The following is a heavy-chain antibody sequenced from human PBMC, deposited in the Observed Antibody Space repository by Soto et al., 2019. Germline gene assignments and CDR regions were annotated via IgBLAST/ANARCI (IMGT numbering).Heavy chain of an antibody. CDR1: GDSVSSNSAG. CDR2: AYYKSKWNN. V-gene: IGHV6-1*01. Sequence: SQTLSLTCVISGDSVSSNSAGWNWIRQSPSRGLEWLGRAYYKSKWNNDYALSVKSRITINPDTSKNQFSLHLYSVTPEDTAVYYCTGITWFRGMDVWGQGTPVTVSS. J-gene: IGHJ6*02. D-gene: IGHD3-10*01. CDR3: TGITWFRGMDV.